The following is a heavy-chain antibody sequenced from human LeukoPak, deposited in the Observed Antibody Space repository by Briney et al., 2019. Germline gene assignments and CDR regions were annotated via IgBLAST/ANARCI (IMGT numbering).Heavy chain of an antibody. CDR1: GDTFTSYA. CDR3: ARSVNDCSGGSCYGEYFDY. D-gene: IGHD2-15*01. J-gene: IGHJ4*02. V-gene: IGHV1-3*01. Sequence: ASVKVSCKASGDTFTSYAMHWVRQAPGQRLEWMGWINAGNGNTKYSQKFQGRVTITRDTSASTAYMELSSLRSEDTAVYYCARSVNDCSGGSCYGEYFDYWGQGTLVTVSS. CDR2: INAGNGNT.